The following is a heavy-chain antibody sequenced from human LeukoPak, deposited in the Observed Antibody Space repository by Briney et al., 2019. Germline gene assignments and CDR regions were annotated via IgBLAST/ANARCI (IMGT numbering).Heavy chain of an antibody. Sequence: KISCKGSGGTFSSYAISWVRQAPGQGLEWMGGIIPIFGTANYAQKFQGRVTITADESTSTAYMELSSLRSEDTAVYYCARAEREYYYDSSGYYYGAFDIWGQGTMVTVSS. V-gene: IGHV1-69*01. CDR1: GGTFSSYA. D-gene: IGHD3-22*01. J-gene: IGHJ3*02. CDR3: ARAEREYYYDSSGYYYGAFDI. CDR2: IIPIFGTA.